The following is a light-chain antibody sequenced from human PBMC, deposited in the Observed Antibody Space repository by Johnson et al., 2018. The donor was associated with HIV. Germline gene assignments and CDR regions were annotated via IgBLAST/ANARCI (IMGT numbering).Light chain of an antibody. Sequence: QPVLTQPPSVSAAPGQKVTISCSGSSSNIGNNYVSWYQQLPGTAPKLLIYDNTKRPSGIPARFSGSKSGTSATLGITGLPTGDEADYYCGTWDSSLSRGGFGTGTKVTVL. CDR1: SSNIGNNY. V-gene: IGLV1-51*01. CDR3: GTWDSSLSRGG. J-gene: IGLJ1*01. CDR2: DNT.